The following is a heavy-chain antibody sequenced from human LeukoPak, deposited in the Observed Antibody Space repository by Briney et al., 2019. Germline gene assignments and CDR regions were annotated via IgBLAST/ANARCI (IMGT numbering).Heavy chain of an antibody. J-gene: IGHJ5*02. CDR3: AREYALPSVGLLRIGENWFDP. CDR1: GYTFTSYG. CDR2: ISAYNGNT. V-gene: IGHV1-18*01. D-gene: IGHD6-19*01. Sequence: GASVKVSCKASGYTFTSYGISWVRQAPGQGLEWMGWISAYNGNTNYAQKLQGRVTMTTDTSTSTAYMELRSLRSDDTAVYYCAREYALPSVGLLRIGENWFDPWGQGTLVTVSS.